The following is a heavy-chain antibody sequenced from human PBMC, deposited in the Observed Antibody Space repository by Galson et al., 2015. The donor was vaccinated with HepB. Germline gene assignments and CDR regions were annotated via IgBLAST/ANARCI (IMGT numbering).Heavy chain of an antibody. J-gene: IGHJ5*02. V-gene: IGHV1-3*01. Sequence: SVKVSCKASGYTFTSYAMHWVRQAPGQRLEWMGWINAGNGNTKYSQKFQGRVTITRDTSASTAYMELSSLRSEDTAVYYCARGGGIVVVVAAMYNWFDPWGQGTLVTVSS. CDR1: GYTFTSYA. D-gene: IGHD2-15*01. CDR2: INAGNGNT. CDR3: ARGGGIVVVVAAMYNWFDP.